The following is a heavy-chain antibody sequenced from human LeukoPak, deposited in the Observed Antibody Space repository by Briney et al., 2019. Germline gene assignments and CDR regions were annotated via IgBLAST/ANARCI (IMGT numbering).Heavy chain of an antibody. Sequence: GSSVKVSCKASGGTFSSYAISWVRQAPGQGLEWMGRIIPILGTATYAQKFQGRVTITADKSTSTAYMELSSLRSEDTAVYYCAREGKLTGYSGGLGFNYWGQGTLVTVSS. J-gene: IGHJ4*02. D-gene: IGHD6-19*01. CDR1: GGTFSSYA. CDR3: AREGKLTGYSGGLGFNY. V-gene: IGHV1-69*04. CDR2: IIPILGTA.